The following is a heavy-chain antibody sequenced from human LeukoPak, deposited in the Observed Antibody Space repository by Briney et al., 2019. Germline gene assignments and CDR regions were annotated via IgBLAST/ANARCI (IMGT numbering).Heavy chain of an antibody. Sequence: GASVQVSCKASGGTFSSYAISWVRQAPGQGLAWMGGIIPIFGTANYAQKFQGRVTITADESTSTAYMELSSLRSEDTAVYYCAREDYYDSSGHHWGQGTLVTVSS. CDR2: IIPIFGTA. CDR3: AREDYYDSSGHH. J-gene: IGHJ5*02. CDR1: GGTFSSYA. V-gene: IGHV1-69*13. D-gene: IGHD3-22*01.